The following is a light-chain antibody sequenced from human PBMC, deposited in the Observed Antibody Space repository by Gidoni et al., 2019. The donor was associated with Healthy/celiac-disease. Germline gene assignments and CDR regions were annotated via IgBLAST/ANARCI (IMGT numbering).Light chain of an antibody. Sequence: IQMTQSPSSLSASVGDRGTITCRARQSISSSLMWYQQKPEKAPKLLIYAASSLQSGVPSRFSGSGSGTDFTLSISSLQPQDFATYYCQQSDSTPRTFGQGTKVEIK. CDR3: QQSDSTPRT. V-gene: IGKV1-39*01. J-gene: IGKJ1*01. CDR1: QSISSS. CDR2: AAS.